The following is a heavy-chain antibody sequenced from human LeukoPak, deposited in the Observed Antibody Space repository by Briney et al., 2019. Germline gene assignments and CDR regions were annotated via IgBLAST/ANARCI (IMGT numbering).Heavy chain of an antibody. CDR3: ATRESSMARSH. D-gene: IGHD3-10*01. CDR2: INEDGSVQ. CDR1: GLIFRDYW. J-gene: IGHJ4*02. Sequence: PGASLRLSCVGSGLIFRDYWMNWVHQVPGNGLEWVANINEDGSVQDYVDSVRGRFSISRDNARNSFYLQINNLRVEDTAVYYCATRESSMARSHWGQGTLVTVS. V-gene: IGHV3-7*01.